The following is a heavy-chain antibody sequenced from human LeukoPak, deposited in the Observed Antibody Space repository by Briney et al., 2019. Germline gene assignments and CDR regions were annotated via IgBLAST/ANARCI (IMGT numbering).Heavy chain of an antibody. CDR1: GFTFTNYP. J-gene: IGHJ5*02. V-gene: IGHV3-30*04. CDR3: AKGGSSSYRYNWFDP. Sequence: GGSLRLSCAASGFTFTNYPIHWVRQAPGKGLEWVTVISYDGSTKYYADSVKGRFTISRDNAKNSLYLQMNSLRAEDTALYYCAKGGSSSYRYNWFDPWGQGTLVTVSS. D-gene: IGHD6-13*01. CDR2: ISYDGSTK.